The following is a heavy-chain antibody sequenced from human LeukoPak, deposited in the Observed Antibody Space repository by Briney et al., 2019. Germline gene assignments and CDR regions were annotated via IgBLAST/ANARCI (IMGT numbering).Heavy chain of an antibody. CDR3: ARGSYYDILTGYYSRFDY. CDR1: GFTFSDHY. CDR2: IRNKANSFAT. V-gene: IGHV3-72*01. Sequence: PGGSLRLSCAASGFTFSDHYMDWVRQAPGKGLEWVGRIRNKANSFATEYAASVKGRFTVSRDDSKNSLYLQMNSLKTEDTAVYYCARGSYYDILTGYYSRFDYWGQGTLVTVSS. J-gene: IGHJ4*02. D-gene: IGHD3-9*01.